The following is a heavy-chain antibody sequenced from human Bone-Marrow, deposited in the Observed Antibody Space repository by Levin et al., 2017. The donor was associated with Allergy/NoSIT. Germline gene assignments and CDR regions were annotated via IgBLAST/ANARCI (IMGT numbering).Heavy chain of an antibody. CDR1: GFSFNSFA. V-gene: IGHV3-30*04. D-gene: IGHD3-10*01. CDR2: ISFDKSNE. J-gene: IGHJ4*02. CDR3: ARDSRGGKYFGDLSITGCFDY. Sequence: QAGGSLRLSCAASGFSFNSFAMHWVRQTPGKGLEWVASISFDKSNEYYVDSVKGRFTISRDNSMKTLFLQMNSLRTDDTAVYYCARDSRGGKYFGDLSITGCFDYWGQGALVTVSS.